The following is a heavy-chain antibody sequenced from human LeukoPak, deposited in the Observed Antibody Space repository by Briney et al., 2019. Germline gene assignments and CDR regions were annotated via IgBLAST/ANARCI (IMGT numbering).Heavy chain of an antibody. D-gene: IGHD2-2*01. CDR1: GFTFNTSL. J-gene: IGHJ4*02. V-gene: IGHV3-30*03. CDR2: ISFDGTYK. CDR3: AREAGGIGTSCYEY. Sequence: PGTSLRLSCAASGFTFNTSLMHWVRQAPGKGLEWVALISFDGTYKYYTDSLKGRFTISRDNSKNTVYQQMNSLRIDDTAIYYCAREAGGIGTSCYEYWGQGTLVTVSS.